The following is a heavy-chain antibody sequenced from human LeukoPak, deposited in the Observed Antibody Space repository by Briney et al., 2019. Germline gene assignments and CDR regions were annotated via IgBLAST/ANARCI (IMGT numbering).Heavy chain of an antibody. Sequence: GESLKISCKGSGYSFTSYWIGWVRQMPGKGLEWMGIIYPGDSDTRYSPSFQGQVTISADKSISTAYVQWSSLKASDTAMYYCARLRDGCNRPFDIWGQGTMVTVSS. V-gene: IGHV5-51*01. D-gene: IGHD5-24*01. CDR2: IYPGDSDT. J-gene: IGHJ3*02. CDR3: ARLRDGCNRPFDI. CDR1: GYSFTSYW.